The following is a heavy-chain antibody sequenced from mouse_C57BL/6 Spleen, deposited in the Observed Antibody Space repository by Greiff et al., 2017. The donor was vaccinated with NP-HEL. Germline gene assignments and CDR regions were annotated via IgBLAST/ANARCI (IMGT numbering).Heavy chain of an antibody. V-gene: IGHV14-4*01. D-gene: IGHD1-1*02. Sequence: VQLKQSGAELVRPGASVKLSCTASGFNIKDDYMHWVKQRPEQGLEWIGWLDPENGDTEYASKFQGKATITADTSSNTASLQLSSLTSEYTAVYYCTTWSLVPFAYWGQGTLVTVSA. CDR2: LDPENGDT. CDR3: TTWSLVPFAY. CDR1: GFNIKDDY. J-gene: IGHJ3*01.